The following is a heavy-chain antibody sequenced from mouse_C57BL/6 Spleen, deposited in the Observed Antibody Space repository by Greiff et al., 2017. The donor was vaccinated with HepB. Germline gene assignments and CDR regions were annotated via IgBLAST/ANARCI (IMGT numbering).Heavy chain of an antibody. Sequence: EVQLVESGEGLVKPGGSLKLSCAASGFTFSSYAMSWVRQTPEKRLEWVAYISSGGDYIYYADTVKGRFTISRDNARNTLYLQMSSLKSEDTAMYYCTRGGDYDAFFDYWGQGTTLTVSS. CDR3: TRGGDYDAFFDY. CDR2: ISSGGDYI. CDR1: GFTFSSYA. D-gene: IGHD2-4*01. J-gene: IGHJ2*01. V-gene: IGHV5-9-1*02.